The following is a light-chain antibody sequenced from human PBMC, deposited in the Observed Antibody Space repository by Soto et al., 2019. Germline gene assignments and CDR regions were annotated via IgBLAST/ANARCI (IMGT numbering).Light chain of an antibody. J-gene: IGKJ2*01. Sequence: ESVLTQSPATLSLSPGERATLSCRASPSVSNSLAWYQHKPGQAPRLLIYDASNRATGIPARFSGSGSGTDFTLTISSLEPEDFAVYYCQQRSNWPGYTFGQGTKLEIK. CDR1: PSVSNS. CDR3: QQRSNWPGYT. V-gene: IGKV3-11*01. CDR2: DAS.